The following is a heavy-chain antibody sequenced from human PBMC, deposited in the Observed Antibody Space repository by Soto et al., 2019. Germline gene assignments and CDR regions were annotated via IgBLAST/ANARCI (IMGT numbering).Heavy chain of an antibody. CDR2: INPSGGST. D-gene: IGHD3-3*01. Sequence: ASVKVSCKASGYTFTSYYMHWVRQAPGQGLEWMGIINPSGGSTSYAQKFQGRVTMTRDTSTSTVYMELSSLRSEDTAVYYCASLQITIFGVVGDYYYMDVWGKGTTVTVSS. J-gene: IGHJ6*03. V-gene: IGHV1-46*01. CDR3: ASLQITIFGVVGDYYYMDV. CDR1: GYTFTSYY.